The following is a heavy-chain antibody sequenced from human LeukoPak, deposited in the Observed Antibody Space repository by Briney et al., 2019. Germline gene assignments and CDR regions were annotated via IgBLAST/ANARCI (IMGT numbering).Heavy chain of an antibody. D-gene: IGHD3-3*01. CDR1: GFTFSTYA. Sequence: GGSLRLSCAASGFTFSTYAMSWVRQAPGKGLEWASSISGNGVGTYYADSVKGRFSISRDNSKNTLYLLMDRLRAEDTAVYYCARATESIFWSGYSHWGQGALVTVSS. V-gene: IGHV3-23*01. J-gene: IGHJ4*01. CDR3: ARATESIFWSGYSH. CDR2: ISGNGVGT.